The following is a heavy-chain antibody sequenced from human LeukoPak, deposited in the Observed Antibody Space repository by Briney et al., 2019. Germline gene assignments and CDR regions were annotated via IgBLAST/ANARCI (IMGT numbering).Heavy chain of an antibody. V-gene: IGHV1-18*01. CDR1: GYTFTSYG. J-gene: IGHJ6*03. CDR3: ALVDTMVRGVIYYYMDV. D-gene: IGHD3-10*01. Sequence: ASVKVSCKASGYTFTSYGISWVRQAPGQGLEWMGWSSAYNGNTNYAQKLQGRVTMTTDTSTSTAYMELRSLRSDDTAVYYCALVDTMVRGVIYYYMDVWGKGTTVTVSS. CDR2: SSAYNGNT.